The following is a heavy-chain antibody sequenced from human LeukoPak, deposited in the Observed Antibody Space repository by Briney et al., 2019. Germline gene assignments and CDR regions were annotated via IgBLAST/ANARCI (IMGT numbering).Heavy chain of an antibody. J-gene: IGHJ2*01. CDR3: ASENYYDRSGYSAYNY. D-gene: IGHD3-22*01. V-gene: IGHV1-2*02. CDR2: INPNSGGT. CDR1: GYTFTGYY. Sequence: ASVKVSCKASGYTFTGYYMHWVRQAPGQRLEWMGWINPNSGGTNYAQKFQGRVTVTRDTSIRTAYMELSRLRSANAAVYSGASENYYDRSGYSAYNYGGRGPVAPVSA.